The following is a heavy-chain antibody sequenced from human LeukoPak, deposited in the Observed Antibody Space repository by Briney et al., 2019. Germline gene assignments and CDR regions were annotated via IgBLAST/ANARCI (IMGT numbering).Heavy chain of an antibody. Sequence: ASVKVSCKASRGTFSSYAISWVRQAPGQGLEWMGGIIPIFGTANYAQKFQGRVTITADESTSTAYMELSSLRSEDTAVYYCARSLGFSPPFDYWGQGTLVTVSS. CDR2: IIPIFGTA. V-gene: IGHV1-69*13. D-gene: IGHD3-3*01. J-gene: IGHJ4*02. CDR1: RGTFSSYA. CDR3: ARSLGFSPPFDY.